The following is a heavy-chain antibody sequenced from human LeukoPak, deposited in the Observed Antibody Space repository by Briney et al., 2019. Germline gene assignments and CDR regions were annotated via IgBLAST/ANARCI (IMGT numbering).Heavy chain of an antibody. CDR2: IHYTGNT. CDR1: GDSFSPNY. D-gene: IGHD4-17*01. CDR3: ARAGTATSFYYYYYMDV. J-gene: IGHJ6*03. V-gene: IGHV4-59*01. Sequence: PSESLSLTCTVSGDSFSPNYWSWIRQPPGKGLEWIGYIHYTGNTNYNPSLKSRGTISVYTAKNQYSLKLSSVTAADTAVYYCARAGTATSFYYYYYMDVWGKGTTVTVSS.